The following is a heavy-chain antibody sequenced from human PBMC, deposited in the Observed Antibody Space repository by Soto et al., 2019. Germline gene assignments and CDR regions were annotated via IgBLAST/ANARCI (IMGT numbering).Heavy chain of an antibody. Sequence: GASVKVSCKVSGYTLTELSMHWVRQAPGKGLEWMGGFDPEDGETIYAQKFQGRVTMTEDTSTDTAYMELSSLRSEDTAVYYCATDRGTYYYDSSGYYYFDYWGQGTLVTVSS. CDR2: FDPEDGET. CDR3: ATDRGTYYYDSSGYYYFDY. V-gene: IGHV1-24*01. D-gene: IGHD3-22*01. J-gene: IGHJ4*02. CDR1: GYTLTELS.